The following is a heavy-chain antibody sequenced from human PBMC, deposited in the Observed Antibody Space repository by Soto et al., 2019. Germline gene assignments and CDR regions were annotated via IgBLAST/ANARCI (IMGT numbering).Heavy chain of an antibody. J-gene: IGHJ6*02. CDR2: IYYSGST. CDR1: GGSISSGGYY. CDR3: AREAWTIFGVVNQRYYGMDV. V-gene: IGHV4-31*03. Sequence: SETLSLTCTVSGGSISSGGYYWSWIRQHPGKCLEWIGYIYYSGSTYYNPSLKSRVTISVDTSKNQFSLKLSSVTAADTAVYYCAREAWTIFGVVNQRYYGMDVWGQGTTVTVSS. D-gene: IGHD3-3*01.